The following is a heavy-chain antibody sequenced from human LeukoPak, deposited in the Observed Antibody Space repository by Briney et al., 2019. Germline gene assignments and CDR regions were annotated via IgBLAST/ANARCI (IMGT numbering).Heavy chain of an antibody. Sequence: GGSLRLSCAASGFTFSSYSMNWVRQAQGKGREGVSSISSSISTIYYADSVKGRFTISRDNAKNSLYLQMNSLRAEDTAVYYCARAASGGSCYATGGCFWFDPWGQGTLVTVSS. D-gene: IGHD2-15*01. CDR1: GFTFSSYS. CDR3: ARAASGGSCYATGGCFWFDP. V-gene: IGHV3-48*01. J-gene: IGHJ5*02. CDR2: ISSSISTI.